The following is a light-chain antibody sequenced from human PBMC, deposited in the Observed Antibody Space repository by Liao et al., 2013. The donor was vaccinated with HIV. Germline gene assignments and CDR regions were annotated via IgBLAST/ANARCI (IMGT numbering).Light chain of an antibody. J-gene: IGLJ2*01. V-gene: IGLV3-21*04. CDR1: KLRQKF. Sequence: SYELTQPPSVSVSPGQTASVSCSGEKLRQKFVNWYQQKPGQAPVLVMSYDKDRPSGIPARFSGSNSGNVATLTINRVAVGDEADYYCQVWDSGREQVVFGGGTRLTVL. CDR3: QVWDSGREQVV. CDR2: YDK.